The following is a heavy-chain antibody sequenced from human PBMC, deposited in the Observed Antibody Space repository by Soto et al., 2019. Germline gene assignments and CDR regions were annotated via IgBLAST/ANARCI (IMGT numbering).Heavy chain of an antibody. D-gene: IGHD5-18*01. CDR3: ARGYGRNFDY. CDR1: GDSVSSNTAA. J-gene: IGHJ4*02. Sequence: SQTLSLTCAISGDSVSSNTAAWNWIRQSPSRGLEWLGRTYYRSKWYNDYALSMKSRITFNPDTSKNQFSLKLSSVTAADTAVYYCARGYGRNFDYWGQGTLVTVSS. CDR2: TYYRSKWYN. V-gene: IGHV6-1*01.